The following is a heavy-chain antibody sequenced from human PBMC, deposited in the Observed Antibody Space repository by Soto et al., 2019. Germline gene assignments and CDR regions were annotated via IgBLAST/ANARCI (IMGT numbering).Heavy chain of an antibody. CDR2: INRDGSSI. J-gene: IGHJ4*02. Sequence: EVQLVESGGGLVQPGGSLRLSYAASGFTFSSYWMHWVRQAPGKGLVWVSRINRDGSSINYADSARGRVTISRDNAKNTLYLQVNGLRAEDTAVYYCAREIATTGEYYFDYWGQGILVTVSS. V-gene: IGHV3-74*01. D-gene: IGHD6-13*01. CDR1: GFTFSSYW. CDR3: AREIATTGEYYFDY.